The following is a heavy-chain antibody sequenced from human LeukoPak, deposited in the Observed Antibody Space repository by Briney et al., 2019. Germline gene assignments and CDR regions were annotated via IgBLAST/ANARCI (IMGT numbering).Heavy chain of an antibody. CDR3: ARGYYFWSGYSNWFDP. V-gene: IGHV4-39*07. CDR2: IYYSGST. D-gene: IGHD3-3*01. CDR1: GGSISSSSYY. Sequence: SETLSLTCTVSGGSISSSSYYWGWIRQPPGKGLEWIGSIYYSGSTYYNPSLKSRVTISVDTSKNQFSLKLSSVTAADTAVYYCARGYYFWSGYSNWFDPWGQGTLVTVSS. J-gene: IGHJ5*02.